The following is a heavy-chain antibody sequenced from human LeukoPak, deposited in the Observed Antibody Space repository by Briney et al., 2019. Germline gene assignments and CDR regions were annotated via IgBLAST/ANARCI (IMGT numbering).Heavy chain of an antibody. V-gene: IGHV4-59*01. CDR3: ARSRSSSWSLGAFDI. J-gene: IGHJ3*02. CDR2: IYYSGST. CDR1: GGSISSYY. D-gene: IGHD6-13*01. Sequence: PSETLSLTCTVSGGSISSYYWSWIRQPPGKGLEWIGYIYYSGSTNYNPSLKSRVTISVDTSKNQFSLKLSSVTAADTAVYYCARSRSSSWSLGAFDIWGQGTMVTVSS.